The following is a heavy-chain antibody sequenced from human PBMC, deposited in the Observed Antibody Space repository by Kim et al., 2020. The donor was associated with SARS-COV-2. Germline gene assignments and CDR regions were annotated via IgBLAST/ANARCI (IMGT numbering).Heavy chain of an antibody. J-gene: IGHJ6*02. D-gene: IGHD5-18*01. V-gene: IGHV3-64*01. CDR3: ARWRGYSFYYYGMDV. Sequence: NSVKGRFTISRDNSKNTLYLQMGSLRAEDMAVYYCARWRGYSFYYYGMDVWGQGTTVTVSS.